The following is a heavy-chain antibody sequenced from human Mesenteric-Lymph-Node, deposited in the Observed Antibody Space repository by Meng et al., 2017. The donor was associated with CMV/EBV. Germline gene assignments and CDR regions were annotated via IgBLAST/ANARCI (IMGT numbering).Heavy chain of an antibody. D-gene: IGHD3-9*01. V-gene: IGHV1-2*06. J-gene: IGHJ4*02. Sequence: YALPDYYTHWVRQAPRQGLEWVGRISPNSGITYSAQKFQGRVTMTTDTSLKTVYMELSSLRSDDTAVYYCARVYDILTGPLLFDYWGQGTLVTVSS. CDR2: ISPNSGIT. CDR1: YALPDYY. CDR3: ARVYDILTGPLLFDY.